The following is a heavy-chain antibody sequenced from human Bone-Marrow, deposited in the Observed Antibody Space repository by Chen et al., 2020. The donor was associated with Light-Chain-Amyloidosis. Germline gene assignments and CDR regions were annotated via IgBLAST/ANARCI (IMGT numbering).Heavy chain of an antibody. CDR3: TRSVTYSSSSIYFDY. Sequence: EVQLVESGGGLVQPGGSLRLYCAASGSTFRSYWMSWVRQAPGKGLAWVANIKQDGSGKYYVDSVKGRFTISRDNAKKSLYLQMNNLKAEDTAVYYCTRSVTYSSSSIYFDYWGQGTLVTVSS. V-gene: IGHV3-7*01. CDR2: IKQDGSGK. CDR1: GSTFRSYW. D-gene: IGHD6-6*01. J-gene: IGHJ4*02.